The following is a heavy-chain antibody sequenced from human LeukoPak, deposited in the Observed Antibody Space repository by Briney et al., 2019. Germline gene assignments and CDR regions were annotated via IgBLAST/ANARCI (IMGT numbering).Heavy chain of an antibody. V-gene: IGHV3-74*01. CDR2: IISDGSSA. Sequence: GGSLRLSCAASGFTFSNYWMHWVRQAPGKGLVWVSRIISDGSSAYYADSVKGRFTISTDNAKNTLYLQMNSLRAEDTAVYYCASELREGYWGQGTLVTVSS. CDR1: GFTFSNYW. CDR3: ASELREGY. J-gene: IGHJ4*02. D-gene: IGHD1-26*01.